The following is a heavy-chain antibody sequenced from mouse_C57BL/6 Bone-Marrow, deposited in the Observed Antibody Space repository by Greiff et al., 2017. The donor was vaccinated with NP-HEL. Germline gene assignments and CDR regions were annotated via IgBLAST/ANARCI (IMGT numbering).Heavy chain of an antibody. CDR1: GFTFSSYG. J-gene: IGHJ1*03. D-gene: IGHD2-4*01. CDR2: ISSGGSYT. V-gene: IGHV5-6*01. Sequence: EVHLVESGGDLVKPGGSLKLSCAASGFTFSSYGMSWVRQTPDKRLEWVATISSGGSYTYYPDSMKGRFTISRDNAKNTLYRQMSSLKSEDTAMYYCARHDWDWYFDVWGTGTTVTVSS. CDR3: ARHDWDWYFDV.